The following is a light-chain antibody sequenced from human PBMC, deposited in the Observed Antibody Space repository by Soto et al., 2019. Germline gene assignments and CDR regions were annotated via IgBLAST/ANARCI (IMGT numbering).Light chain of an antibody. CDR3: QSYDSSLSGVL. V-gene: IGLV1-40*01. CDR1: SSNIGAGYD. J-gene: IGLJ2*01. CDR2: DNT. Sequence: QSVLTQPPSVSGAPGQRVTISCTGSSSNIGAGYDVHWYQQLPGTAPKLLIYDNTYRPSGVPDRFSASKSGTSASLAISGLQAEDEADYYCQSYDSSLSGVLFGGGTKLTVL.